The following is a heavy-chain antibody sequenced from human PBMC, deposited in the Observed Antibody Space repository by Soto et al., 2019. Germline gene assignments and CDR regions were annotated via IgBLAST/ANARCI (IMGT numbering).Heavy chain of an antibody. J-gene: IGHJ6*03. CDR2: TYYRSRWFN. Sequence: SQTLSLTCAISGDSVSSNSAAWNWIRLSPSRGLEWLARTYYRSRWFNDYAVSVRSRITVNPDTSKNQFSLQLTSVTPEDTAVYYCAGTTSHQWYYMDVWGKGTTVTVSS. CDR1: GDSVSSNSAA. CDR3: AGTTSHQWYYMDV. D-gene: IGHD1-7*01. V-gene: IGHV6-1*01.